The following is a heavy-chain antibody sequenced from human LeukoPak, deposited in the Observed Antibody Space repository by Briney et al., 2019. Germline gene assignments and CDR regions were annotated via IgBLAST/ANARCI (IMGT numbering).Heavy chain of an antibody. Sequence: PAETLSLTCTVSGVSISSSSYNWGWVPPPPGKGLVWSGIIYYTGITYYTPALRRRVTISVDTSKNQFSLKLASVTAADTAVYFCASHPLFDCSLFDSWGQGTLVTVSS. V-gene: IGHV4-39*01. CDR3: ASHPLFDCSLFDS. CDR1: GVSISSSSYN. J-gene: IGHJ5*01. CDR2: IYYTGIT. D-gene: IGHD2-21*01.